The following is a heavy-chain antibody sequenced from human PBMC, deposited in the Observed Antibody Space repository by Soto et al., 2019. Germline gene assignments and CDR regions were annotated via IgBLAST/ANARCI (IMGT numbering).Heavy chain of an antibody. Sequence: QVQLQESGSGLVKPSQSLSLTCTVSGVSLNTADTWWSWIRQSPGKGLEFIGYYHSGGSTYYDAFFRSQVIISADTSNSQISLKLSSVTVADTAVYLCVRSRQRESGNDYGFDVWGQVTTVTLSS. J-gene: IGHJ6*02. CDR2: YHSGGST. CDR3: VRSRQRESGNDYGFDV. V-gene: IGHV4-30-4*01. D-gene: IGHD2-15*01. CDR1: GVSLNTADTW.